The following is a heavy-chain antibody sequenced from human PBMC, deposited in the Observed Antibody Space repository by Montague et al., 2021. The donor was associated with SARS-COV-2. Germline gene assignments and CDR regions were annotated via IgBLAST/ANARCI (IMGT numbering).Heavy chain of an antibody. V-gene: IGHV4-39*07. CDR3: ARGQVTISGVLIFIPAAGHVDG. J-gene: IGHJ3*01. D-gene: IGHD3-3*01. CDR2: ISYAGRT. CDR1: GGSISSPDYY. Sequence: SETLSLTCTVSGGSISSPDYYWGWIRQSPGKGLEWIGSISYAGRTYYNPSLKGRVTLSRDTSKNQFSLKLQSVTPADTGVYYCARGQVTISGVLIFIPAAGHVDGWGQGTSVTVSS.